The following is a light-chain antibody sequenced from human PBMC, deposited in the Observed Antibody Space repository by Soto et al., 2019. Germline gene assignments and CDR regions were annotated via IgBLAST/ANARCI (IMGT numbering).Light chain of an antibody. V-gene: IGKV3-20*01. Sequence: EVVLMQSPDTLSLSPGERATLSCRASESISSHYIAWYQHKPGQAPRLLIFGASTRATGIPDRFSGSWSGTYFTLTISGMEPEDFAMYYCQNFGDSPFTFGPGTKVDIK. CDR1: ESISSHY. J-gene: IGKJ3*01. CDR2: GAS. CDR3: QNFGDSPFT.